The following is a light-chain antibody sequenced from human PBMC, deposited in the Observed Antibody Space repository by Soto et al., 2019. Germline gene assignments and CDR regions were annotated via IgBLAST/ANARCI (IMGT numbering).Light chain of an antibody. CDR2: GAS. V-gene: IGKV3-20*01. CDR1: QSVSNNS. Sequence: EIVLMQSPGTLSLSPEERATLSCRASQSVSNNSVAWYQQKPGQAPRLLIAGASSRATGIPDRFSGSGSGTDFTLTISRLEPEDFAVYYCQQYGSSPPLTFGGGTKVEIK. J-gene: IGKJ4*01. CDR3: QQYGSSPPLT.